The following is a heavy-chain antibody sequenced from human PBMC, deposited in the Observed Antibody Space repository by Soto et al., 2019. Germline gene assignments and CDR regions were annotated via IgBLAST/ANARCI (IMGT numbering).Heavy chain of an antibody. CDR1: GFTFSSYS. CDR2: ISSSSSTI. V-gene: IGHV3-48*01. D-gene: IGHD3-10*01. CDR3: ARDHLKWDPYGSDAFDI. Sequence: EVQLVESGGGLVQPGGSLRLSCAASGFTFSSYSMNWVRQAPGKGLEWVSYISSSSSTIYYADSVKGRFTISRDNAKNSLYLQMNSLRAEDTAVYYCARDHLKWDPYGSDAFDIWGQGTMVTVSS. J-gene: IGHJ3*02.